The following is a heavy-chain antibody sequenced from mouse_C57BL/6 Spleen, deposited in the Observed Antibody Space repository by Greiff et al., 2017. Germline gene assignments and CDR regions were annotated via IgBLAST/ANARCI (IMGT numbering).Heavy chain of an antibody. J-gene: IGHJ2*01. D-gene: IGHD2-1*01. CDR1: GFTFSDYG. V-gene: IGHV5-17*01. Sequence: EVMLVESGGGLVKPGGSLKLSCAASGFTFSDYGMHWVRQAPEKGLEWVAYISSGSSTIYYADTVKGRFTISSDNAKNTLFLQMTSLRSEDTAMYYCARPYGNYVNYFDYWGQGTTLTVSS. CDR3: ARPYGNYVNYFDY. CDR2: ISSGSSTI.